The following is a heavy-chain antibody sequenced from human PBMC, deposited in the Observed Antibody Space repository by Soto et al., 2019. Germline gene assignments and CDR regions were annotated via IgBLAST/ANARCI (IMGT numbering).Heavy chain of an antibody. J-gene: IGHJ6*03. Sequence: GGSLRLSCAASGFTFSSYWMSWVRQAPGKGLEWVANIKQDGSEKYYVDSVKGRFTISRDNAKNSLYLQMNSLRAEDTAVYYCARAVGDMVRGVINKTAYYYYYMDVWGKGTTVTVSS. CDR1: GFTFSSYW. V-gene: IGHV3-7*01. D-gene: IGHD3-10*01. CDR3: ARAVGDMVRGVINKTAYYYYYMDV. CDR2: IKQDGSEK.